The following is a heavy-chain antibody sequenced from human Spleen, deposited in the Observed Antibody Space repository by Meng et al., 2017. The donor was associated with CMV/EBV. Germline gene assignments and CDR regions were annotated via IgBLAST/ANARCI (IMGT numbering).Heavy chain of an antibody. CDR1: GGSISSDF. CDR2: IYYSGST. CDR3: ARGEYYYDSSGYFGLDP. V-gene: IGHV4-59*12. J-gene: IGHJ5*02. D-gene: IGHD3-22*01. Sequence: SETLSLTCTVSGGSISSDFWSWIRQPPGKGLEWIGYIYYSGSTTYNPSLKSRVTISVDTSKNQFSLKLSSVTAADTAVYYCARGEYYYDSSGYFGLDPWGQGTLVTVSS.